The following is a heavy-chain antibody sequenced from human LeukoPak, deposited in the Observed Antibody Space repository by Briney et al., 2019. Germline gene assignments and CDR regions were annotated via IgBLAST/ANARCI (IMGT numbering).Heavy chain of an antibody. CDR1: GFTFTTYG. CDR2: IWYDGNNI. V-gene: IGHV3-33*01. CDR3: MANVGFDY. J-gene: IGHJ4*02. D-gene: IGHD1-26*01. Sequence: GGSLRLSCAVSGFTFTTYGMHWVRQAPGKGLEWVAVIWYDGNNIYYADSVKGRFTISRDNSKNTLYLQMNSLRAEDTAVYYCMANVGFDYWGQGTLVTVSS.